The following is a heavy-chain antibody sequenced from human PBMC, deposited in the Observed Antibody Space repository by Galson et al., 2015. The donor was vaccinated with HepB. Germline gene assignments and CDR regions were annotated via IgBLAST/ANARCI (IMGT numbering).Heavy chain of an antibody. Sequence: SVKVSCKASGYTFTSYDINWVRQATGQGLEWKGWMNPNSGNTGYAQKFQGRVTMTRNTSISTAYMELSSLRSEDTAVYYCARGFSYCSGGSCYFPFSRYYYMDVWGKGTTVTVSS. V-gene: IGHV1-8*01. CDR2: MNPNSGNT. J-gene: IGHJ6*03. CDR1: GYTFTSYD. CDR3: ARGFSYCSGGSCYFPFSRYYYMDV. D-gene: IGHD2-15*01.